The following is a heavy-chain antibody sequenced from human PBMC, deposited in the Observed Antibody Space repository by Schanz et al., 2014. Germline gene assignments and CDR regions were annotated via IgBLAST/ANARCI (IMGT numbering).Heavy chain of an antibody. V-gene: IGHV3-23*04. CDR1: GFTFSAHA. Sequence: EVLLVDSGGGLVQPGGSLRLSCGASGFTFSAHAMSWVRQAPGKGLEWVSAISGSGDNTFYADSVRGRFTISRDNSRNTLYLQMNSLRAEDTAVYYCAKDFTGSGIFFNSWGQGTLVTVSS. CDR3: AKDFTGSGIFFNS. J-gene: IGHJ5*01. D-gene: IGHD3-10*01. CDR2: ISGSGDNT.